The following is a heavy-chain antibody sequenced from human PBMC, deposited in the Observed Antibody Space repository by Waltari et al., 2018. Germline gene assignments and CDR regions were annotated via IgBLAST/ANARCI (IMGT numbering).Heavy chain of an antibody. CDR2: ISISVSTI. D-gene: IGHD3-10*01. CDR3: AGRGGSWHTDY. CDR1: GFLLRSYT. V-gene: IGHV3-48*04. J-gene: IGHJ4*02. Sequence: EVQLLESGGGLVQPGGSLRRSWAGSGFLLRSYTMKWVRQAPGKGLEWVSYISISVSTIYYADSVKGRFTISRDNAKNSLYLQMNSLRAEDTAVYYCAGRGGSWHTDYWGQGTLVTVSS.